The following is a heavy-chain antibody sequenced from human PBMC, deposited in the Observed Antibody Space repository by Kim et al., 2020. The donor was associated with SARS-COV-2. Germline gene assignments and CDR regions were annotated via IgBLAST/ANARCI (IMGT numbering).Heavy chain of an antibody. J-gene: IGHJ6*02. Sequence: SVKVSCKASGFTFTSSAMQWVRQARGQRLEWIGWIVVGSGNTNYAQKFQERVTITRDMSTSTAYMELSSLRSEDTAVYYCAADRGSSSWFSGSWVYYYGMDVWGQGTTVTVSS. CDR3: AADRGSSSWFSGSWVYYYGMDV. CDR1: GFTFTSSA. V-gene: IGHV1-58*02. D-gene: IGHD6-13*01. CDR2: IVVGSGNT.